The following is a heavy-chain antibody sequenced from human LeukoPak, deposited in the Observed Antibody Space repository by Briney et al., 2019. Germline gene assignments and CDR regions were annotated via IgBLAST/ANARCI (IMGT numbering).Heavy chain of an antibody. CDR2: INHSGST. D-gene: IGHD3-10*01. Sequence: SETLSLTCAVYGGSFSGYYWSWIRQPPGKGLEWIGEINHSGSTNYNPSLKSRVSISVDTSKNQFSLKLSSVTAADTAVYYCARDGSGSYQRFDYWGQGTLVTVSS. J-gene: IGHJ4*02. V-gene: IGHV4-34*01. CDR1: GGSFSGYY. CDR3: ARDGSGSYQRFDY.